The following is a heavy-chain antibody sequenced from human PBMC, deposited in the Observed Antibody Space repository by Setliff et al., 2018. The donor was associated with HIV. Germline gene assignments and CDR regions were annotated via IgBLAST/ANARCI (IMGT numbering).Heavy chain of an antibody. CDR2: IYISGST. D-gene: IGHD1-26*01. CDR3: ARAPPYKWEPSQDY. CDR1: GGSISSYY. Sequence: PSETLSLTCTVSGGSISSYYWSWIRQPAGKGLEWIGHIYISGSTNYNPSFNSRVTMSVDTSKNQFSLRLTSVTAADKAVYYCARAPPYKWEPSQDYWGQGTLVTVSS. V-gene: IGHV4-4*07. J-gene: IGHJ4*02.